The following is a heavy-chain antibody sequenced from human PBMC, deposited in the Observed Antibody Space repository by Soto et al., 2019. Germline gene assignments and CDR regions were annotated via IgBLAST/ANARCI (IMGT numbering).Heavy chain of an antibody. D-gene: IGHD6-13*01. Sequence: EVQLLESGGDLVQPGGSLRLSCAASGFTFSSYAMNWVRQAPGKGLEWVSAISGSGGNLYYADSVRARFTISRDNSKSTLYLQMNSLRAEDTAIYYCAKDSSWGSGSRYNYFDPWGQGTLVTVSS. CDR1: GFTFSSYA. V-gene: IGHV3-23*01. CDR3: AKDSSWGSGSRYNYFDP. J-gene: IGHJ5*02. CDR2: ISGSGGNL.